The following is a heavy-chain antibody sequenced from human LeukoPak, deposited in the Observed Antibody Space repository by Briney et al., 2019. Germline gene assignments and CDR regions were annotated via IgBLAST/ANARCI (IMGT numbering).Heavy chain of an antibody. D-gene: IGHD3-3*01. Sequence: PGGSLRLSCAASGFTFSSYWMHWVRQAPGKGLVWVSRINPDGSSTNYAYSVKGRFTISRDNDKKTLYLQMNSLRAEDTAAYYCPNRFTIKDSWGPGTLVTVSS. CDR1: GFTFSSYW. CDR2: INPDGSST. V-gene: IGHV3-74*01. CDR3: PNRFTIKDS. J-gene: IGHJ4*02.